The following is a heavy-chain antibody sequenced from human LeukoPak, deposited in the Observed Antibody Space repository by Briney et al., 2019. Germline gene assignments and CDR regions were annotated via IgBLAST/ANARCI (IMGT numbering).Heavy chain of an antibody. CDR1: GFTVSSNY. CDR3: AKAYYYDSGYDAFDI. J-gene: IGHJ3*02. Sequence: GGSLRLSCAASGFTVSSNYMSWVRQAPGKGLEWVSVIYSGGSTYYADSVKGRFTISRDNSKNTLYLQMNSLRAEDTAVYYCAKAYYYDSGYDAFDIWGQGTMVTVSS. CDR2: IYSGGST. D-gene: IGHD3-22*01. V-gene: IGHV3-53*01.